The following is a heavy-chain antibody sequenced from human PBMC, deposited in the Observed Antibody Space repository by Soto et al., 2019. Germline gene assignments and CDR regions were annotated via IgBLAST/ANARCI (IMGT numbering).Heavy chain of an antibody. J-gene: IGHJ6*02. D-gene: IGHD5-12*01. CDR2: IKSKTDGGTT. Sequence: EVQLVESGGGLVKPGGSLRLSCAASGFTFTNAWMSWVRQAPGKGLEWVGRIKSKTDGGTTDYAAPVKGRFTISRDDSKNTLYLQMNSLKSEDTAVYYCTGGVPDINYHYGMDVWGQGTTVTVSS. CDR1: GFTFTNAW. CDR3: TGGVPDINYHYGMDV. V-gene: IGHV3-15*01.